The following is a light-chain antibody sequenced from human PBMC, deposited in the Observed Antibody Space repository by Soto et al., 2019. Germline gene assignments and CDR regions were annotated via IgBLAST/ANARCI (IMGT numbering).Light chain of an antibody. V-gene: IGLV2-8*01. CDR1: SRDVGVYNY. CDR3: SSYAGSNTEV. CDR2: EVS. Sequence: QSALTQPPSASGSPGQSVTISCTGTSRDVGVYNYVSWYQQHPGKAPKLLIYEVSKRPSGVPDRFSGSKSGNTASLTVSGLQAEDEADFYCSSYAGSNTEVFGGGTKLTVL. J-gene: IGLJ2*01.